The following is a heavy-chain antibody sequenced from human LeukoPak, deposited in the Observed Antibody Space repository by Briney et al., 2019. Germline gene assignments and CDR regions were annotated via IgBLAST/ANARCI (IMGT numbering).Heavy chain of an antibody. Sequence: GGSLRLSCVASGFTFSIAGMNWVRQAPGKGLEWVSSISSSSSYIYYADSVKGRFTISRDNAKNSLYLQMNSLRAEDTAVYYCARDREDSNFDFDYWGQGTLVTVSS. CDR2: ISSSSSYI. V-gene: IGHV3-21*01. J-gene: IGHJ4*02. D-gene: IGHD4-11*01. CDR1: GFTFSIAG. CDR3: ARDREDSNFDFDY.